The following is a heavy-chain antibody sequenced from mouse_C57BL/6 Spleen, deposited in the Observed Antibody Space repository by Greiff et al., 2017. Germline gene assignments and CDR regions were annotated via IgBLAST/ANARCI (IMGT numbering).Heavy chain of an antibody. CDR2: ISSGSSTI. CDR3: ARREGYYGTLDY. Sequence: EVKLLESGGGLVKPGGSLKLSCAASGFTFSDYGMHWVRQAPEQGLEWVAYISSGSSTIYYADTVKGRFTISRDNAKNTLFLQMTSLRSEDTAMYYCARREGYYGTLDYWGQGTTLTVSS. D-gene: IGHD2-1*01. J-gene: IGHJ2*01. CDR1: GFTFSDYG. V-gene: IGHV5-17*01.